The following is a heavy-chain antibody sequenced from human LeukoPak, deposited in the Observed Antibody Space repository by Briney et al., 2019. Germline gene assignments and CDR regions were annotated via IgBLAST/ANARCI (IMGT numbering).Heavy chain of an antibody. D-gene: IGHD2-2*01. J-gene: IGHJ5*02. CDR2: INPNSGGT. CDR3: ARVPAAANWFDP. CDR1: GSTFTGYY. V-gene: IGHV1-2*06. Sequence: ASVKVSFKASGSTFTGYYMHWVRQAPGQGLEWMGRINPNSGGTNYAQKFQVRVTMTRDTSISTAYMELSRLRSDDTAVYYCARVPAAANWFDPWGQGTLVTVSS.